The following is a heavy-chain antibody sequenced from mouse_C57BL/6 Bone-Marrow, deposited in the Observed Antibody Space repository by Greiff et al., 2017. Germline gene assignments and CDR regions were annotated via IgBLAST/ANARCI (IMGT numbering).Heavy chain of an antibody. J-gene: IGHJ4*01. CDR1: EYEFPSHD. Sequence: EVHLVESGGGLVQPGESLKLSCESNEYEFPSHDMSWVRKTPEKRLELVAAINSDGGSTYYPDTMERRFIISRANTKKYNYLQMISLRSEDTAWYYCARHGKCAMDYWGQGTSVTVSS. CDR3: ARHGKCAMDY. V-gene: IGHV5-2*01. D-gene: IGHD2-1*01. CDR2: INSDGGST.